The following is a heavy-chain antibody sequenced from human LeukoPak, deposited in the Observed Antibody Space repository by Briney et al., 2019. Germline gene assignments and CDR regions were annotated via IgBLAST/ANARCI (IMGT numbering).Heavy chain of an antibody. Sequence: PSETLSLTCTVSGGSISSYYWNWVRQPPGKGLEWVGYIYYSGSTNYNPSLKSRVTTSVDTSKNQFSLKLSSVTAADTAVYYCARGRLGYYDRSGLDYWGRGTLVTVSS. D-gene: IGHD3-22*01. J-gene: IGHJ4*02. CDR1: GGSISSYY. V-gene: IGHV4-59*01. CDR2: IYYSGST. CDR3: ARGRLGYYDRSGLDY.